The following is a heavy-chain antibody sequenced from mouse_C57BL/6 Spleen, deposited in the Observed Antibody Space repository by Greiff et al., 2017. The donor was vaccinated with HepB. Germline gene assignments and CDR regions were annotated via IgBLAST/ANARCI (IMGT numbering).Heavy chain of an antibody. D-gene: IGHD1-1*01. CDR1: GYTFTDYY. J-gene: IGHJ2*01. Sequence: VQLQQSGPVLVKPGASVKMSCKASGYTFTDYYMNWVKQSHGKSLEWIGVINPYNGGTSYNQKFKGKVTLTVDKSSSTAYMELNSLTSEDSAVYYCATRSSFDYWGQGTTLTVSS. CDR3: ATRSSFDY. V-gene: IGHV1-19*01. CDR2: INPYNGGT.